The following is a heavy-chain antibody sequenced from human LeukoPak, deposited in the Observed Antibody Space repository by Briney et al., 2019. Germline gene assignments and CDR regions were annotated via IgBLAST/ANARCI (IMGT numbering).Heavy chain of an antibody. CDR3: ARGVVVIAIESAFDI. Sequence: SETLSLTCTVSGGSISSGSYYWSWIRQPAGKGLEWIGRIYTSGSTNYNPSLKSRVTISVDTSKNQFSLKLSSVTAADTAVYYCARGVVVIAIESAFDIWGQGTMVTVSS. D-gene: IGHD2-21*01. CDR1: GGSISSGSYY. J-gene: IGHJ3*02. V-gene: IGHV4-61*02. CDR2: IYTSGST.